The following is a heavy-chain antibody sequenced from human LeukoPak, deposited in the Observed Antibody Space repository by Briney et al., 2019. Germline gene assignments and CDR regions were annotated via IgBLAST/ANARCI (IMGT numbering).Heavy chain of an antibody. CDR3: AKGGPYYDYPTDY. J-gene: IGHJ4*02. D-gene: IGHD3-22*01. CDR1: GFTFGDYC. CDR2: ITWNSDDK. Sequence: SLRLSCAASGFTFGDYCMHWVRQAPGEGLEWVSAITWNSDDKVYAGSVRGRFTVSRDNAKNSLYLQMNNLRPEDTALYYCAKGGPYYDYPTDYWGRGTLVTVSS. V-gene: IGHV3-9*01.